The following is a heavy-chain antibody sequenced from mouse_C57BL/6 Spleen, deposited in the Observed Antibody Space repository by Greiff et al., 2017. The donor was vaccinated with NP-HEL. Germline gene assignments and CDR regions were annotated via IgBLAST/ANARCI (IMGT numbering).Heavy chain of an antibody. D-gene: IGHD2-1*01. CDR2: IYPRSGNT. V-gene: IGHV1-81*01. CDR3: ASGERIYYGNEGFAY. CDR1: GYTFTSYG. Sequence: QVHVKQSGAELARPGASVKLSCKASGYTFTSYGISWVKQRTGQGLEWIGEIYPRSGNTYYNEKFKGKATLTADKSSSTAYMELRSLTSEDSAVYFCASGERIYYGNEGFAYWGQGTLVTVSA. J-gene: IGHJ3*01.